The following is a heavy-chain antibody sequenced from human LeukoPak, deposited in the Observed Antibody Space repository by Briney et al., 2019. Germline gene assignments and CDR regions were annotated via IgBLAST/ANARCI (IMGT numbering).Heavy chain of an antibody. J-gene: IGHJ6*04. D-gene: IGHD3-10*02. Sequence: GGSLTLSCAASGFTFSTYIMNCVRQTPGKALEWVSSICTSTSYIYYADSVKGRFTISRDNAKNSLYLQMNSLRAEDTAVYYCAELGITMIGGVWGKGTTVTISS. CDR3: AELGITMIGGV. CDR2: ICTSTSYI. V-gene: IGHV3-21*01. CDR1: GFTFSTYI.